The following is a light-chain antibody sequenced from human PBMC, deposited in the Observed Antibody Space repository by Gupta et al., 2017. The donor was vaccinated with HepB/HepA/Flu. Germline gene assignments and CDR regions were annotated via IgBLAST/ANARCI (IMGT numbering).Light chain of an antibody. J-gene: IGLJ2*01. CDR3: AAWDDSLSGLV. CDR2: RNN. Sequence: QSVLTQPPSASGTPGQRVTLPCSGSSSNIGSNYVYWYQQLPGTAPKLLIYRNNQRPSGVPDRFSGSKSGTSASLAISGLRSEDEADYYCAAWDDSLSGLVFGGGTKLTVL. CDR1: SSNIGSNY. V-gene: IGLV1-47*01.